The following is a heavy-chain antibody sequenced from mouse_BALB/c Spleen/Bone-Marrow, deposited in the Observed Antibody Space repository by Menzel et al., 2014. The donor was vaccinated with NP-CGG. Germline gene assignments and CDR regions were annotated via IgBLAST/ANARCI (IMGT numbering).Heavy chain of an antibody. Sequence: EVKLVESGGDLVKPGGSLKLSCAASGFTFSSYGMSWVRQTPDKRLEWVATISSGGSYTYYPDSVKGRFTISRDNAKNTPYLQMSSLKPEDTAMYYCARQTYYDYDGYFDYWGQGTTLTVSS. CDR1: GFTFSSYG. V-gene: IGHV5-6*01. CDR2: ISSGGSYT. J-gene: IGHJ2*01. CDR3: ARQTYYDYDGYFDY. D-gene: IGHD2-4*01.